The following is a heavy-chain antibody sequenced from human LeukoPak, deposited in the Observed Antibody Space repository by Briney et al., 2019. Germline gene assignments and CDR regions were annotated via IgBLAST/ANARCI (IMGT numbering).Heavy chain of an antibody. CDR1: GYSISSGYY. Sequence: SETLSLTCTVSGYSISSGYYWGWIRQPPGKGLEWIGSIYHSGSTYYNPSLKSRVTISVDTSKNQFSLKLSSVTAADTAVYYCARDGDIVATIWDWGQGTLVTVSS. CDR3: ARDGDIVATIWD. D-gene: IGHD5-12*01. V-gene: IGHV4-38-2*02. J-gene: IGHJ4*02. CDR2: IYHSGST.